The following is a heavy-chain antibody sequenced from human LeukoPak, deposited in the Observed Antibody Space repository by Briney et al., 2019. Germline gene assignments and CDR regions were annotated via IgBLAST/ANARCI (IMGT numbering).Heavy chain of an antibody. V-gene: IGHV1-46*01. Sequence: GASVKVSCKASGYTFTSYYMQWVRQAPGQGLEWMGIINPSGGSTSYAQKFQGRVTMTRDMSTSTVYMELSSLRSEDTAVYYCAGYSYGSEHAFDIWGQGTMVTVSS. CDR3: AGYSYGSEHAFDI. CDR2: INPSGGST. CDR1: GYTFTSYY. D-gene: IGHD5-18*01. J-gene: IGHJ3*02.